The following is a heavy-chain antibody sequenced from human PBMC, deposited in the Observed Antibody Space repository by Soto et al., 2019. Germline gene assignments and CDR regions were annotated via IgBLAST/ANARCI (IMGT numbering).Heavy chain of an antibody. D-gene: IGHD2-2*01. J-gene: IGHJ6*03. V-gene: IGHV2-70*11. Sequence: SGPTLVNPTQTLTLTCTFSGFSLSTSGMCVSWIRQPPGKALEWLARIDWDDDKYYSTSLKTRLTISKDTSKNQVVLTMTNMDPVDTATYYCARTYCSSTSMLMAVYMDVWGKGTTVTVSS. CDR3: ARTYCSSTSMLMAVYMDV. CDR2: IDWDDDK. CDR1: GFSLSTSGMC.